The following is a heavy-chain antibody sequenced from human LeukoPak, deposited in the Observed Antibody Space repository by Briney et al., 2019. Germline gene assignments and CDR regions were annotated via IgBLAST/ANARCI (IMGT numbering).Heavy chain of an antibody. J-gene: IGHJ4*02. V-gene: IGHV3-9*01. Sequence: PGRSLRLSCAASGFTLDDYAMHWVRQAPGKGLEWVSGISWNSGSIGYADSVKGRFTISRDNAKNSLYLQMNSLRAEDTALYYCAKDKEKRPPLGIAAAGSVFDYWGQGTLVTVSS. D-gene: IGHD6-13*01. CDR3: AKDKEKRPPLGIAAAGSVFDY. CDR1: GFTLDDYA. CDR2: ISWNSGSI.